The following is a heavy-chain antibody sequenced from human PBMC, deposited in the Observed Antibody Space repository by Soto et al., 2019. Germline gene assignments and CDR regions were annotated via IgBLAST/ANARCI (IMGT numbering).Heavy chain of an antibody. V-gene: IGHV1-69*10. Sequence: ASVKVSCKASGGTFSSYAISWVRQAPGQGLEWMGGIIPILGIANYAQKFQCRVTITADKSTSTAYIELSSLRSEDTDVYYCATTIFGVVIIRNYYYGMDVWGQGTTVTVSS. CDR2: IIPILGIA. CDR1: GGTFSSYA. CDR3: ATTIFGVVIIRNYYYGMDV. D-gene: IGHD3-3*01. J-gene: IGHJ6*02.